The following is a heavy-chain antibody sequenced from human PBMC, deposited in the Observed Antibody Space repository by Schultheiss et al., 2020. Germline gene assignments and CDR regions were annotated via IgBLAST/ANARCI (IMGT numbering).Heavy chain of an antibody. CDR2: ISSSSSYI. D-gene: IGHD6-13*01. J-gene: IGHJ6*02. CDR3: ARAYRGATGQDYYYYYGMDV. V-gene: IGHV3-21*01. CDR1: EFTFSTYS. Sequence: GESLKISCAPSEFTFSTYSMNWVRQAPGKGLEWVSSISSSSSYIYYADSVKGRFTISRDNAKNSLYLQMNSLRAEDTAVYYCARAYRGATGQDYYYYYGMDVWGQETTVTVSS.